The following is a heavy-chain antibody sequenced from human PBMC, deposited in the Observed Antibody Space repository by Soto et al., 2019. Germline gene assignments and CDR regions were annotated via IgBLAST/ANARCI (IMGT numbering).Heavy chain of an antibody. Sequence: SETLSLTCAVYGGSFSGYYWSWIRQPPGKGLEWIGEINHSGSTNYNPSLKSRVTISVDTSKNQFSLRLSSVTTADTALYYCARTTAVPNTLRSRYFFDYWGQGTLVTVSS. D-gene: IGHD4-17*01. CDR3: ARTTAVPNTLRSRYFFDY. V-gene: IGHV4-34*01. J-gene: IGHJ4*02. CDR2: INHSGST. CDR1: GGSFSGYY.